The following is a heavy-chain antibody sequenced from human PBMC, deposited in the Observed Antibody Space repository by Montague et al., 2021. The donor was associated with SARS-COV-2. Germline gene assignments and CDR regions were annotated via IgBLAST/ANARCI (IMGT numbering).Heavy chain of an antibody. Sequence: SETLSLTCAVSGGSFSDYYWSWIRQPPAKGLEWIGLERIGEIPPSSIITYNPSLKSLVTISVDASRNQLPPKLSSVTAADTAVYYCWMGGGNGVFDLWGQGTMVTVSS. J-gene: IGHJ3*01. CDR2: IPPSSII. D-gene: IGHD2-8*01. CDR3: WMGGGNGVFDL. CDR1: GGSFSDYY. V-gene: IGHV4-34*01.